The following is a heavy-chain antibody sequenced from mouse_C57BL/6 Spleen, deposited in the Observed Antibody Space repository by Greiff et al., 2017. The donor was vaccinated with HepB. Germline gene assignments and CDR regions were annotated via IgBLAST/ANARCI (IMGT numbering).Heavy chain of an antibody. CDR1: GYTFTSYW. J-gene: IGHJ2*01. CDR3: ASPSYGSSYRYFDY. D-gene: IGHD1-1*01. CDR2: INPSNGGT. Sequence: QVQLQQPGTELVKPGASVKLSCKASGYTFTSYWMHWVKQRPGQGLEWIGNINPSNGGTNYNEKFKSKATLTVDKSSSTAYMQLSSLTSEDSAVYDCASPSYGSSYRYFDYWGQGTTLTVSS. V-gene: IGHV1-53*01.